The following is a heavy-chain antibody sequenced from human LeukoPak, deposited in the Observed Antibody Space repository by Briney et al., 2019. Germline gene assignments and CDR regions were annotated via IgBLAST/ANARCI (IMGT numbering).Heavy chain of an antibody. Sequence: SETLSLTCTVSGGSISSYYWSWIRQPPGKGLEWNGYIYTSGSTNYNPSLKSRVTISVDTSKNQISLKLSSVTAADTAVYYCARHNGYHYDFWSGYYRRYYYYYMDVWGKGTTVTVSS. V-gene: IGHV4-4*09. D-gene: IGHD3-3*01. CDR3: ARHNGYHYDFWSGYYRRYYYYYMDV. CDR1: GGSISSYY. CDR2: IYTSGST. J-gene: IGHJ6*03.